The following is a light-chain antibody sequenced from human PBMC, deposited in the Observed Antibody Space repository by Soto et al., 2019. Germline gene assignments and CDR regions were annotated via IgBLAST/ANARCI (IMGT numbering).Light chain of an antibody. CDR3: SSYGGTNNVV. CDR1: SSDVGGYKY. CDR2: EVT. J-gene: IGLJ2*01. V-gene: IGLV2-8*01. Sequence: QSALTQPPSASGSPGQSVTISCTGTSSDVGGYKYVSWYQHHPGKAPKVVIYEVTKRPSGVPDRFSGSQSGNTASLTVSGLQAEDEADYYCSSYGGTNNVVFGGGTKRPVL.